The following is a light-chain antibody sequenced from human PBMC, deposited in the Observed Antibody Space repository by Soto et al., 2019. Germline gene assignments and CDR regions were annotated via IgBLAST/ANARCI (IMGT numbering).Light chain of an antibody. J-gene: IGKJ3*01. V-gene: IGKV2-28*01. CDR1: QSLLHSNGYNY. Sequence: EIVMTQSPVSLPVTPGEPASVSCRSSQSLLHSNGYNYLDWYLQKPGQSPQLLIYLGSTRASGVPDRSSGSGSGTDFTLKINRVEAEDVGIYYCMQALQTPFTFGPGTRVDI. CDR2: LGS. CDR3: MQALQTPFT.